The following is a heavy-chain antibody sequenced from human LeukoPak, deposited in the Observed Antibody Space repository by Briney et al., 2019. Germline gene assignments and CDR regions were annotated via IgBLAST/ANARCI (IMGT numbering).Heavy chain of an antibody. CDR1: GGTFSSYA. D-gene: IGHD5-18*01. Sequence: ASVKVSCKASGGTFSSYAISWVRQAPGQGLEWMGGIIPIFGTTNYAQEFQGRVTITADKSTSTAYMELSSLRSEDTAVYYCARGRYSSGFGGNYYYYYMDVWGKGTTVTVSS. CDR2: IIPIFGTT. CDR3: ARGRYSSGFGGNYYYYYMDV. J-gene: IGHJ6*03. V-gene: IGHV1-69*06.